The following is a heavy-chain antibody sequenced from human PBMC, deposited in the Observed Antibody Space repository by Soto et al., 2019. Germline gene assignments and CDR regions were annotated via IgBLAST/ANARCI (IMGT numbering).Heavy chain of an antibody. Sequence: QVQLQESGPGLVKPSETLSLNCPVSGGSISSYYWSWIRQPPGKGLEWIGFIYYSGSTNYNPSLKSRVTISVDTSKNQFSLKLSSVTAADTAVYYCARGVLAPGGSCYTSCGYYYYMDVWGKGTTVTVSS. CDR2: IYYSGST. CDR3: ARGVLAPGGSCYTSCGYYYYMDV. D-gene: IGHD2-15*01. V-gene: IGHV4-59*01. J-gene: IGHJ6*03. CDR1: GGSISSYY.